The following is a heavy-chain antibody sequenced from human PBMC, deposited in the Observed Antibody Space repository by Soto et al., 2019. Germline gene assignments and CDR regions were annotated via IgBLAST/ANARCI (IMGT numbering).Heavy chain of an antibody. J-gene: IGHJ4*02. CDR3: ATGLIVATSYYFDT. CDR2: FDPEDGET. Sequence: ASVKVSCKVSGYTLTELSMHWVRQAPGKGLEWMGGFDPEDGETIYAQKFQGRVTMTEDTSTDTAYMELSSLRSEDTAVYYCATGLIVATSYYFDTGAREPWSPSPQ. CDR1: GYTLTELS. V-gene: IGHV1-24*01. D-gene: IGHD5-12*01.